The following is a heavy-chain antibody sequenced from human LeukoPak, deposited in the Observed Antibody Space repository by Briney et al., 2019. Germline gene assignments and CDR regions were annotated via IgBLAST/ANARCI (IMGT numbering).Heavy chain of an antibody. D-gene: IGHD2/OR15-2a*01. CDR2: IDGSGDNT. J-gene: IGHJ4*02. V-gene: IGHV3-23*01. CDR1: GFTFSNYW. Sequence: QTGGSLRLSCAASGFTFSNYWMNWVRQAPGKGLEWVSGIDGSGDNTYYADSVKGRFTISRDNSKNTLYLQMNSLRAEDTAVYYCAKDTTAEYWGQGTLVTVSS. CDR3: AKDTTAEY.